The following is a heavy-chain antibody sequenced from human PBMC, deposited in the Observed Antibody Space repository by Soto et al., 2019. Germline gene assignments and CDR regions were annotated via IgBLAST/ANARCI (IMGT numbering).Heavy chain of an antibody. CDR2: INPSGGST. D-gene: IGHD1-26*01. CDR1: GYTFTSYY. CDR3: ARDQFGWELPLGYFDY. V-gene: IGHV1-46*01. J-gene: IGHJ4*02. Sequence: GASVKVSCKASGYTFTSYYMHWVRQAPGQGLEWMGIINPSGGSTSYAQKFQGRVTMTRDTSTSTVYMELSSLRSEDTAVYYCARDQFGWELPLGYFDYWGQGTLVTVSS.